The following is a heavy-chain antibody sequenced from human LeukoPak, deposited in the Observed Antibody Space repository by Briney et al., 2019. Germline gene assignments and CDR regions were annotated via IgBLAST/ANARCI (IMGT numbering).Heavy chain of an antibody. CDR2: INHSRST. V-gene: IGHV4-34*01. CDR1: GGSFSGYY. CDR3: ARGARRAGTMVRGGFFDY. D-gene: IGHD3-10*01. Sequence: SETLSLTCAVYGGSFSGYYWSWIRQPPGKGLDWIGEINHSRSTNYNPSLKSRVTISVDTSKNQFSLKLSSVTAADTAVYYCARGARRAGTMVRGGFFDYWGQGTLVTVSS. J-gene: IGHJ4*02.